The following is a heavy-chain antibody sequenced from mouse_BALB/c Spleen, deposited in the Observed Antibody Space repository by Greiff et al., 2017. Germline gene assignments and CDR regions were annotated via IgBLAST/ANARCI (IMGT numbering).Heavy chain of an antibody. CDR1: GFSLTSYG. V-gene: IGHV2-9*02. CDR2: IWAGGST. CDR3: ARDYAMDY. J-gene: IGHJ4*01. Sequence: VKLMESGPGLVAPSQCLSITCTVSGFSLTSYGVHWVRQPPGKGLEWLGVIWAGGSTNYNSALMSRLSISKDNSKSQVFLKMNSLQTDDTAMYYCARDYAMDYWGQGTSVTVSS.